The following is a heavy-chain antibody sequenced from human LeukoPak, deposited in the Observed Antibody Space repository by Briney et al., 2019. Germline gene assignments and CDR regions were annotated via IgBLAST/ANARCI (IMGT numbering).Heavy chain of an antibody. V-gene: IGHV5-51*01. J-gene: IGHJ4*02. CDR2: IYPGDSDT. CDR3: ARESGDRQLDY. CDR1: GYSFTSYW. Sequence: GASLQISCKGSGYSFTSYWIGWVRQLPGKGLEWMGIIYPGDSDTRYSPSFQGQVTISADKSISTAYLQWSSLKASDAAMYYCARESGDRQLDYWGQGTLVTVSS. D-gene: IGHD7-27*01.